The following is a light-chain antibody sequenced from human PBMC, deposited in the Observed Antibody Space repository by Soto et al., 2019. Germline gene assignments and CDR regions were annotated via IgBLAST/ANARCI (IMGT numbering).Light chain of an antibody. V-gene: IGKV1-39*01. CDR3: QRTNSPPHS. Sequence: DIQMTQSPSSLSASVGDRVTITCRASQTISRYLNWYQHKPGKPPKLLIYGTSNLQSGVPSRFSGSGSGTDFTLTISSLQPEDFATYYCQRTNSPPHSFGQGTKLEIK. J-gene: IGKJ2*01. CDR1: QTISRY. CDR2: GTS.